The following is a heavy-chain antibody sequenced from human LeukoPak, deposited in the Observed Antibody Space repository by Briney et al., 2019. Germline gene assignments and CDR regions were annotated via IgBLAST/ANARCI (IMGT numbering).Heavy chain of an antibody. D-gene: IGHD6-19*01. J-gene: IGHJ5*02. CDR2: INHSGST. CDR1: GGSFSGYY. CDR3: ARKLVSGWSRGSSWFAP. V-gene: IGHV4-34*01. Sequence: PSETLSLTCAVYGGSFSGYYWSWIRQPPGKGLEWIGEINHSGSTNYNPSLKSRVTISVDTSKNQFSLKLSSVTAADTAVYYCARKLVSGWSRGSSWFAPWGQGTLVTVSS.